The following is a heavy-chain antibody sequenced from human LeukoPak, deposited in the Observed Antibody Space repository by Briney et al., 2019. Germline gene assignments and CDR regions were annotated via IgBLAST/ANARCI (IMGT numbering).Heavy chain of an antibody. J-gene: IGHJ6*03. V-gene: IGHV4-34*01. CDR3: ARGEEYYYYMDV. CDR2: INHSGST. CDR1: GGSFSGYY. Sequence: SETLSLTCAVYGGSFSGYYWSWIRQPPGKGLEWIGEINHSGSTNYNPSLKSRVTISVDTSMNQFSLKLSSVTAADTAVYYCARGEEYYYYMDVWGKGTTVTVSS.